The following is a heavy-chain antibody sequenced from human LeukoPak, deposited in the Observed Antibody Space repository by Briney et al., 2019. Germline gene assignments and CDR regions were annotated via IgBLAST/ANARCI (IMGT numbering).Heavy chain of an antibody. CDR2: IYYSGTT. CDR1: GGSISSYY. D-gene: IGHD6-13*01. CDR3: ARGVYIAAAQYAY. V-gene: IGHV4-59*01. J-gene: IGHJ4*02. Sequence: PSEALSLTCTVSGGSISSYYWSWIRQPPGKGLEWIGYIYYSGTTNYNPSLKSRVTISVDTSKNQFSLKLSSVTAADTAVYYCARGVYIAAAQYAYWGQGTLVTVSS.